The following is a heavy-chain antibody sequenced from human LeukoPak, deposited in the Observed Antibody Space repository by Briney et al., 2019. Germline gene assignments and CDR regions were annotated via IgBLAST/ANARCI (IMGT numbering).Heavy chain of an antibody. CDR3: ATTTRQTVEMATMDPGAFGI. D-gene: IGHD5-24*01. J-gene: IGHJ3*02. V-gene: IGHV1-24*01. CDR2: FDPEDGET. Sequence: GASVKVSCKVSGYTLTELSMHWVRQAPGKGLEWMGGFDPEDGETIYAQKFQGRVTMTEDTSTDTAYMELSSLRSEDTAVYYCATTTRQTVEMATMDPGAFGIWGQGTMVTVSS. CDR1: GYTLTELS.